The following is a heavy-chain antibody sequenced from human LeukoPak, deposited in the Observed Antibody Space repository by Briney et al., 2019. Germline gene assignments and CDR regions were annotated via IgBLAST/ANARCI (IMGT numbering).Heavy chain of an antibody. V-gene: IGHV3-21*01. J-gene: IGHJ4*02. CDR1: GFTFSSYS. CDR3: ATDRIGYQLSDY. Sequence: GGSLRLSCAASGFTFSSYSMNWVRQAPGKGLEWVSSISSSSSYIYYADSVKGRFTISRDNSKSTLYLQMNSLRAEDTAVYYCATDRIGYQLSDYWGQGTLVTVSS. D-gene: IGHD2-2*01. CDR2: ISSSSSYI.